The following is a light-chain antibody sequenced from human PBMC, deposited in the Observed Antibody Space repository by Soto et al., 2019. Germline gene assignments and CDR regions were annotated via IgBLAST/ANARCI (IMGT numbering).Light chain of an antibody. CDR1: QSVSSN. J-gene: IGKJ1*01. CDR3: QQYNNWPQK. V-gene: IGKV3-15*01. CDR2: GAS. Sequence: EIVMTQSPATLSVSPGDRATLSCRASQSVSSNLAWYQQKPGQAPRLLIYGASTRATGIPARFSGSGSGKEFTLTISSLQSEDFAVYYCQQYNNWPQKFGQGTKVEIK.